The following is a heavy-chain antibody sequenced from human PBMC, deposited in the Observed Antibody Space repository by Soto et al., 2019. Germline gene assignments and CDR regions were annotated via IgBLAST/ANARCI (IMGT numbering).Heavy chain of an antibody. V-gene: IGHV4-31*03. J-gene: IGHJ4*02. CDR1: GGSISSGGYY. Sequence: QVQLQESGPGMVKPSQTLSLTCTVSGGSISSGGYYWSWIRQHPGKGLEWIGYIYYSGSTYYNPSLKSRVTIAVDTSKNQFSLKLSSVTAADTAVYYCAREGLRRYGADYLGQGTLVTVSS. CDR2: IYYSGST. D-gene: IGHD4-17*01. CDR3: AREGLRRYGADY.